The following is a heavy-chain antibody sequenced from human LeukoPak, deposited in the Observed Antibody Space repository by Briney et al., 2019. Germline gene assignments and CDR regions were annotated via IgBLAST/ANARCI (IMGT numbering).Heavy chain of an antibody. V-gene: IGHV3-23*01. CDR2: ISDRGDTT. CDR3: AKDARRSSGWSFFDH. D-gene: IGHD6-19*01. J-gene: IGHJ4*02. CDR1: GFAFSRLA. Sequence: GGSLRLSCAASGFAFSRLAMGWVRQAPGKGLEWVSVISDRGDTTYYADSVKGRFTISRDNSKNTLFLQMNSLRVEDTAVYYCAKDARRSSGWSFFDHWGQGALVTVSS.